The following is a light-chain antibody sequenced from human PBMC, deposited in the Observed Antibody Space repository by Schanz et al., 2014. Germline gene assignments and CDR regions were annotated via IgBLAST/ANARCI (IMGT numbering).Light chain of an antibody. Sequence: EIVMTQSPATLSVSTGERATLSCRASQSVSDKLAWYQHKPGQAPRLLIYGASSRATGIPDRFSGSGSGTEFTLTISSLQSEDFAVYYCQQYNNWPHAFGQGTKVEIK. V-gene: IGKV3D-15*01. CDR3: QQYNNWPHA. CDR1: QSVSDK. J-gene: IGKJ1*01. CDR2: GAS.